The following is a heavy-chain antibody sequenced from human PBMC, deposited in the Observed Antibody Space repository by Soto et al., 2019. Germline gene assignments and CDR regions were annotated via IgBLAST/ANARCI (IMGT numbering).Heavy chain of an antibody. V-gene: IGHV3-74*01. CDR2: TSPDGST. CDR1: GFSLRSQW. D-gene: IGHD3-3*01. J-gene: IGHJ4*02. CDR3: SVSIFGVVHY. Sequence: GGSLRLSXAASGFSLRSQWMHWIRQAPGKGLEWVSRTSPDGSTIYADSVKGRFTISRDNAKNTVYLQMNSLRAEDTAMYYCSVSIFGVVHYWGQGTLVTVS.